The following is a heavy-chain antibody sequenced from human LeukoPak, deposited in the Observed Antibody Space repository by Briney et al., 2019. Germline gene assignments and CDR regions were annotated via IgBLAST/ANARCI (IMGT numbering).Heavy chain of an antibody. CDR3: AAQVAQVAADPRINYFDY. V-gene: IGHV4-39*01. CDR1: IGSISSSNYW. Sequence: SETLSLTCTVSIGSISSSNYWWGWIRQPPGKGLEWIGSIYYSGSTYYIPYLKSRVSISVDTSKNQFSLKLTSVTAADTAVYYRAAQVAQVAADPRINYFDYWGQGTLVTVSS. J-gene: IGHJ4*02. CDR2: IYYSGST. D-gene: IGHD6-19*01.